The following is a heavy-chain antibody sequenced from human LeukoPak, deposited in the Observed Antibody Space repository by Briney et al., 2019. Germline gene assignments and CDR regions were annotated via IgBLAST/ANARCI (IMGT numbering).Heavy chain of an antibody. D-gene: IGHD2-8*01. Sequence: SQTLSLTCAVSGDSVSNKNAAWNWIRQSPSRGLEWLGRTYYRSEWHTDYAFSVKGRITINADTSKNQFSLQLGYVTPEDTAVYYCASGCALSWGQGTLVTVSS. V-gene: IGHV6-1*01. CDR1: GDSVSNKNAA. J-gene: IGHJ5*02. CDR3: ASGCALS. CDR2: TYYRSEWHT.